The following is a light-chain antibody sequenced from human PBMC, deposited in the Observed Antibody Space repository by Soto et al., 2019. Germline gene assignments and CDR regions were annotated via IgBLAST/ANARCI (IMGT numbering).Light chain of an antibody. Sequence: EIVLTQSPATLSSSPGERATFSCRASQSVSSYLAWYQQKPGQAPRLLIYDASNRATGIPARFTGSGSGTDFTLTISSLEPEDFAVYYCQQYGSSGTFGQGTKVDIK. CDR1: QSVSSY. J-gene: IGKJ1*01. V-gene: IGKV3-11*01. CDR2: DAS. CDR3: QQYGSSGT.